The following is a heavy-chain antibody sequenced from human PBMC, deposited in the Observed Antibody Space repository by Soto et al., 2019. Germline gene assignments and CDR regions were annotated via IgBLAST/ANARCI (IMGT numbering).Heavy chain of an antibody. CDR1: GFTFSSYG. J-gene: IGHJ4*02. CDR3: ARDRGGYYFDY. V-gene: IGHV3-33*01. D-gene: IGHD3-10*01. Sequence: QVQLVESGEGVVQPGRSLRLSCAASGFTFSSYGMHWVRQAPGKGLEWVAVIWYDGSNKYYADSVKGRFTISRDNSKNALYLQMNSLRAEDTAVYYCARDRGGYYFDYWGQGTLVTVSS. CDR2: IWYDGSNK.